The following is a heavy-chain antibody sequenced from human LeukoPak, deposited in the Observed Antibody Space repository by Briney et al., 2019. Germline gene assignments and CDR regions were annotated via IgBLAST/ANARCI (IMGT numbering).Heavy chain of an antibody. CDR1: GYTFTSYG. Sequence: ASVKVSCKASGYTFTSYGISWVRQAPGQGLEWMGWISAYNGNTNYAQKLQGRVTMTTDTSTSTAYMELRSLRSDDTAVYYCAREAITIFGVVTRYFDYWGQGTLVTVSS. J-gene: IGHJ4*02. D-gene: IGHD3-3*01. V-gene: IGHV1-18*01. CDR3: AREAITIFGVVTRYFDY. CDR2: ISAYNGNT.